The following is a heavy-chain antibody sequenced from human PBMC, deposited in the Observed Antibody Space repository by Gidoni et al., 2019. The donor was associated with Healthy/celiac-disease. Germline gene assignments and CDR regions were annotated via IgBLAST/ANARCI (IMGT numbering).Heavy chain of an antibody. D-gene: IGHD2-2*02. V-gene: IGHV3-23*01. CDR2: ISGSGGST. CDR1: GFTFSSYA. J-gene: IGHJ4*02. CDR3: AKPYCSSTSCYTIGY. Sequence: EVQLLESGGGLVQPGGSLRISCAASGFTFSSYAMSWVRQAPGKGLEWVSAISGSGGSTYYADSVKGRFTISRDNSKNTLYLQMNSLRAEDTAVYYCAKPYCSSTSCYTIGYWGQGTLVTVSS.